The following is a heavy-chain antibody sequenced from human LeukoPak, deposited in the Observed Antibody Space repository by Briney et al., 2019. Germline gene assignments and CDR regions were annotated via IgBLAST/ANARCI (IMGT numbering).Heavy chain of an antibody. CDR1: GVSISPYY. V-gene: IGHV4-4*07. Sequence: SETLSITCTVSGVSISPYYWTWIRQPAGKGREWIGRIDANGNTNYNPSLKSRVTISVDTSKNQFSLRLTSVTAADTAVYFCAKERSGDSDYWGQGTLVTVSS. D-gene: IGHD2-21*02. CDR3: AKERSGDSDY. J-gene: IGHJ4*02. CDR2: IDANGNT.